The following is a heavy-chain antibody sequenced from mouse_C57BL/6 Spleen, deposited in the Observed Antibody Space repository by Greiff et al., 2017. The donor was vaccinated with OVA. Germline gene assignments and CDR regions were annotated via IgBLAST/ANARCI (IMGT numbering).Heavy chain of an antibody. V-gene: IGHV5-6*02. CDR2: ISSGGSYT. J-gene: IGHJ2*01. Sequence: EVMLVESGGDLVKPGGSLKLSCAASGFTFSSYGMSWVRQTPDKRLEWVATISSGGSYTSYPDSVKGRFTITRDNAKNTLYLQMSSLKSEDTAMYYGARGNGSSPWYYDYWGQGTTLTVSS. D-gene: IGHD1-1*01. CDR3: ARGNGSSPWYYDY. CDR1: GFTFSSYG.